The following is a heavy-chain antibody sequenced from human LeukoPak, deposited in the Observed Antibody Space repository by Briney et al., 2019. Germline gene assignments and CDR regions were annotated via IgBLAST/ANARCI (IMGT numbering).Heavy chain of an antibody. Sequence: SVKVSCKASGGTFSSYAIGWVRQASGQGLEWMGGIIPIFGTANYAQKFQGRVTITADESTSTAYMELSSLRSEDTAVYYCARDSPLGISHHPTYFDYWGQGTLVTVSS. V-gene: IGHV1-69*13. J-gene: IGHJ4*02. CDR1: GGTFSSYA. CDR3: ARDSPLGISHHPTYFDY. CDR2: IIPIFGTA.